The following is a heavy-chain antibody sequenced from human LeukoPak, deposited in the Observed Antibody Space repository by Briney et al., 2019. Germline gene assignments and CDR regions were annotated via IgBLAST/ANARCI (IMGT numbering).Heavy chain of an antibody. J-gene: IGHJ4*02. CDR3: ARGDSIAAAGVIDY. D-gene: IGHD6-13*01. CDR1: GFTFSSYS. V-gene: IGHV3-30*04. Sequence: PGGSLRLSCAASGFTFSSYSIHCVRQAPGKGLEWVAVVSYDGSNKYYAASVKGRFTISRENSKNTLYLQMNSLRAEDTAVYYCARGDSIAAAGVIDYWGQGNLVTVSS. CDR2: VSYDGSNK.